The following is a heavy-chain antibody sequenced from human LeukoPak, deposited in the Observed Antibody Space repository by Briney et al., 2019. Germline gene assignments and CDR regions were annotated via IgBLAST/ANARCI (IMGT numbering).Heavy chain of an antibody. D-gene: IGHD2-2*01. V-gene: IGHV5-51*01. Sequence: GESLKISCKGSGYSFASYWIAWVRQMPGKGLEWMGIIYPDDSDTRYSPSFQGQVTISADKSISTAYLQWSGLKASDAAVYYCARLSSTSQLFDPWGQGALVTVSS. J-gene: IGHJ5*02. CDR2: IYPDDSDT. CDR3: ARLSSTSQLFDP. CDR1: GYSFASYW.